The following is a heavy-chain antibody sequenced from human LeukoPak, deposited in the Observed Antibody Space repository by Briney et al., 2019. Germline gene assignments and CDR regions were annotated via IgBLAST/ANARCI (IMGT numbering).Heavy chain of an antibody. CDR3: ASGLNNDAFDI. CDR2: INPSGGST. V-gene: IGHV1-46*01. D-gene: IGHD4/OR15-4a*01. CDR1: GYTFTSYY. J-gene: IGHJ3*02. Sequence: GASVKVSCKASGYTFTSYYMHWVRQAPGQGLEWMGIINPSGGSTSYAQKFQGRVTMTRDTSTSTVYMELSSLSSEDTAVYFCASGLNNDAFDIWGQGTMVTVSS.